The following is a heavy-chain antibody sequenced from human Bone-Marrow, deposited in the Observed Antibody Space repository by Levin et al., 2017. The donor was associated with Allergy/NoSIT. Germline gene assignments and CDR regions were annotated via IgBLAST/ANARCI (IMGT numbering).Heavy chain of an antibody. V-gene: IGHV3-7*01. CDR3: ARDYSGTYYFYFQH. CDR2: IKQDGSEK. J-gene: IGHJ1*01. CDR1: GFTFSSYW. D-gene: IGHD1-26*01. Sequence: GGSLRLSCAASGFTFSSYWMSWVRQAPGKGLEWVANIKQDGSEKYYVDSVKGRFTISRDNAKNSLYLQMNSLRAEDTAVYYCARDYSGTYYFYFQHWGQGTLVTVSS.